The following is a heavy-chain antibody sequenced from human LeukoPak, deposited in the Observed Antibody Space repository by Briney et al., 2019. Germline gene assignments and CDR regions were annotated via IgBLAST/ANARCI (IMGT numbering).Heavy chain of an antibody. Sequence: GSLRLSCAASWFTVSSNYMSWVRQAPGKGLEWVSVIYSGGSTYYADSVRGRFTISRDNSKNTLYLQMNSLRAEDTAVYYCARVGARGLRGFDYWGQGTLVTVSS. D-gene: IGHD5-12*01. J-gene: IGHJ4*02. CDR2: IYSGGST. CDR3: ARVGARGLRGFDY. CDR1: WFTVSSNY. V-gene: IGHV3-53*01.